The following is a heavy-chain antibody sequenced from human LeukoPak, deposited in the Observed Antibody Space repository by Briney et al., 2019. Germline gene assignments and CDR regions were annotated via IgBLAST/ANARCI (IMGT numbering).Heavy chain of an antibody. CDR2: IHRSGSP. CDR3: AGEIRGGFNPGAY. V-gene: IGHV4-4*02. J-gene: IGHJ4*02. Sequence: SETLSLTCTVSLDSTPSNFWSWVRQPPGKGLEWIGEIHRSGSPNYNPSLQGRVTISIDRARNQIALEWSSVTAADTAVYYCAGEIRGGFNPGAYGGRGTLVTVSS. CDR1: LDSTPSNF. D-gene: IGHD1-14*01.